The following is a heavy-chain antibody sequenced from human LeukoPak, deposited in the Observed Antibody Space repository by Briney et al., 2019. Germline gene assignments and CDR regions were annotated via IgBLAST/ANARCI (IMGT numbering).Heavy chain of an antibody. CDR1: GFTFVSYA. CDR2: IYSGGST. CDR3: RGSSWYDYFDY. Sequence: GSLRLSCAASGFTFVSYAMSWVRQAPGKGLEWVSVIYSGGSTYYADSVKGRFTISRDNSKNTLYLQMNSLRAEDTAVYYCRGSSWYDYFDYWGQGTLVTVSS. D-gene: IGHD6-13*01. V-gene: IGHV3-66*01. J-gene: IGHJ4*02.